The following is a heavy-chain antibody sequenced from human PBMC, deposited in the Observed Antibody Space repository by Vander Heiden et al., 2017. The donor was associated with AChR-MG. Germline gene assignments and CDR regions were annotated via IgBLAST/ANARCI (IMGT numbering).Heavy chain of an antibody. CDR2: INPNSGGT. CDR1: GYTFTGYY. J-gene: IGHJ4*02. V-gene: IGHV1-2*04. D-gene: IGHD2-21*02. CDR3: ARGPSRDCGGDCYYFDY. Sequence: QVQLVQSGAEVKKPGASVKVSCKASGYTFTGYYMPWVRQAPGQGLEWMGWINPNSGGTNYAQKFQGWVTMTRDTSISTAYMELSRLRSDDTAVYYCARGPSRDCGGDCYYFDYWGQGTLVTVSS.